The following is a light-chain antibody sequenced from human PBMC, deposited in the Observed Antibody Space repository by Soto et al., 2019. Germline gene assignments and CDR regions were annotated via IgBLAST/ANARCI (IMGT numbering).Light chain of an antibody. CDR3: SSYAGSNDPYV. CDR2: EVN. CDR1: SSDIGVYNY. J-gene: IGLJ1*01. Sequence: QSALTQPPSASGSPGQSVTISCTGTSSDIGVYNYVSWYQQHPGKAPKLMIYEVNKRPSGVPDRFSGSKSANTASLTVSGLQAEDEADYYCSSYAGSNDPYVSGTGTKVTVL. V-gene: IGLV2-8*01.